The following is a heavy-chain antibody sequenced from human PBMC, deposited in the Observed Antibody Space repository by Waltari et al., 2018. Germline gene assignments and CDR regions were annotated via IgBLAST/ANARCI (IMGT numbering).Heavy chain of an antibody. CDR2: ISGSCSVI. D-gene: IGHD4-17*01. V-gene: IGHV3-11*01. CDR1: GFTFSDFY. J-gene: IGHJ4*02. Sequence: QVQLAESGGGLVKPGGSLRLSCAVSGFTFSDFYMTWIRQAPGKGLECVSYISGSCSVISYADSVKGRFTVSRDNAKNSLYLRMNSLRVEDTAVYYCSRDPRLLDYWGQGTLVTVSS. CDR3: SRDPRLLDY.